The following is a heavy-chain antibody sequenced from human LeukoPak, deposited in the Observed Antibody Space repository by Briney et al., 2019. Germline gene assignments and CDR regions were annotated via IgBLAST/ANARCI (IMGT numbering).Heavy chain of an antibody. V-gene: IGHV3-30*04. Sequence: PGGSLRLSCAASGFTFSSYAMHWVRQAPGKGLEWVAVISYDGSNKYYADSVKGRFTISRDNSKNTLYLQMNSLRAEDTAVYYCARALGGPLCGGDCYSDYWGQGTLVTVSS. CDR1: GFTFSSYA. CDR3: ARALGGPLCGGDCYSDY. CDR2: ISYDGSNK. D-gene: IGHD2-21*02. J-gene: IGHJ4*02.